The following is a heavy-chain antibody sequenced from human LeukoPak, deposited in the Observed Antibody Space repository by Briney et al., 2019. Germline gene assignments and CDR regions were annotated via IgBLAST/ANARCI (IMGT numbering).Heavy chain of an antibody. J-gene: IGHJ4*02. CDR1: GFIVSGNH. D-gene: IGHD4/OR15-4a*01. V-gene: IGHV3-23*01. CDR3: ARDPGAFPYFFDS. CDR2: ISGDGVSP. Sequence: GGSLRLSCAVSGFIVSGNHINWVRQTPGKGLECVSAISGDGVSPYYADSVRGRFTISRDNSKNTLYLQMNSLRVEDTAVYFCARDPGAFPYFFDSWGQGTLVTVSS.